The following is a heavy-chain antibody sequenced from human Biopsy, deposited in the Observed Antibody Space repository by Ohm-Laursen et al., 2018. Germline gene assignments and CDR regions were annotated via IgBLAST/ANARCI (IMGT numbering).Heavy chain of an antibody. D-gene: IGHD5/OR15-5a*01. CDR3: ARVTLPLYLDY. V-gene: IGHV1-18*01. J-gene: IGHJ4*02. CDR2: ISGYNGNT. CDR1: GGTFSRYA. Sequence: ASVKVSCKASGGTFSRYAISWVRQAPGEGLEWMGRISGYNGNTNYAQKFQGRVTMTADTSTSTVYMEVRGLRSDDTAVYYCARVTLPLYLDYWGQGTRVSVSS.